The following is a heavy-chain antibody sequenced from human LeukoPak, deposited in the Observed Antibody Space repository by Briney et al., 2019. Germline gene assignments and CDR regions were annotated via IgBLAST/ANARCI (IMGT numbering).Heavy chain of an antibody. CDR2: IYPGDSDT. CDR3: ARRVVGAARAFDI. Sequence: GASLQISCKGSGYSFTSYWIGWVRQLPGKGLEWMGIIYPGDSDTRYSPSFQGQVTISADTSISTAYLEGGSLKASDTAMYYCARRVVGAARAFDIWGQGTMVTVSS. D-gene: IGHD1-26*01. J-gene: IGHJ3*02. CDR1: GYSFTSYW. V-gene: IGHV5-51*01.